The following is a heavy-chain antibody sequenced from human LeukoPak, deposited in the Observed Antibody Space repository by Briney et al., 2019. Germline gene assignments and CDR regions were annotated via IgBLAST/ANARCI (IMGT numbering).Heavy chain of an antibody. J-gene: IGHJ4*02. CDR3: AKDPFFDY. CDR1: GFTFSSYA. V-gene: IGHV3-23*01. Sequence: GGSLRLSCAASGFTFSSYAMTWVRQAPGKGLEWVSGINGSGGRTYYAVSVKGRFTISRDNSKNTLYLQMNSLRAEDTAIYYCAKDPFFDYWGQGTLVTVSS. CDR2: INGSGGRT.